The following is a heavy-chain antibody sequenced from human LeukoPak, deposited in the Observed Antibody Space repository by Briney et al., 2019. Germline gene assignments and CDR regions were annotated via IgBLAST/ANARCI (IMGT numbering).Heavy chain of an antibody. CDR1: GYTFTGYY. J-gene: IGHJ5*02. CDR3: AREGCSSTSCLGIWFDP. CDR2: INPNSGGT. D-gene: IGHD2-2*01. Sequence: ASVKVSCKASGYTFTGYYMHWVRQAPGQGLEWMGWINPNSGGTNYAKKFQGRVTMTRDTSISTAYMELSRLRSDDTAVYYCAREGCSSTSCLGIWFDPWGQGTLVTVSS. V-gene: IGHV1-2*02.